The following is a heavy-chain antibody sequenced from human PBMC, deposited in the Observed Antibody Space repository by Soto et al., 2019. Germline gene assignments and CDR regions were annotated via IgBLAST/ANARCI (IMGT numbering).Heavy chain of an antibody. J-gene: IGHJ4*02. CDR2: VPYTGAQT. CDR3: AKDWGRIAVAGWTD. Sequence: EVQLLESGGGLVQPGGSLRLSCTASGFNFGNYAMGWARQAPGKGLEWLSSLAVPYTGAQTYYADSVAGRLTVSRDDSMNTLYLELNSLRAEDTAVYYCAKDWGRIAVAGWTDWGPGTLVTVSS. V-gene: IGHV3-23*01. D-gene: IGHD6-19*01. CDR1: GFNFGNYA.